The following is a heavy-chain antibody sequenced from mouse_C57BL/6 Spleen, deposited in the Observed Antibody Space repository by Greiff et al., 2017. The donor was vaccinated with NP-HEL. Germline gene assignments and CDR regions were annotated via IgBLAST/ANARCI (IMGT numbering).Heavy chain of an antibody. CDR3: ATYYYGSSHYFDY. V-gene: IGHV1-67*01. D-gene: IGHD1-1*01. J-gene: IGHJ2*01. Sequence: QVQLRQSGPELVRPGVSVKISCKGSGYTFTDYAMHWVKQSHAKSLEWIGVISTYYGDASYNQKFKDKATMTVDKYSSTAYMELARLTSEDSAVYYCATYYYGSSHYFDYWGQGTTLTVSS. CDR2: ISTYYGDA. CDR1: GYTFTDYA.